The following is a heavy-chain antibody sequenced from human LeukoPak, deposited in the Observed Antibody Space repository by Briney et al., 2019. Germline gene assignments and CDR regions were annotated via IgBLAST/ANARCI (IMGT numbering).Heavy chain of an antibody. CDR3: AIAQTWDGLYES. D-gene: IGHD4/OR15-4a*01. V-gene: IGHV3-53*01. CDR1: GIAVRGNY. Sequence: GGSLRLSCAVSGIAVRGNYMSWVRQTPRKGLEWVSFISINTNTFYADSVRGRFTISRDTSKNTLLLQMNSLRDEDSAIYYCAIAQTWDGLYESWGQGTLVTVSS. J-gene: IGHJ5*02. CDR2: ISINTNT.